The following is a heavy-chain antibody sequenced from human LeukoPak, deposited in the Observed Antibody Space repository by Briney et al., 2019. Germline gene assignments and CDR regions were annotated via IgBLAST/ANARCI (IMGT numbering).Heavy chain of an antibody. J-gene: IGHJ3*02. CDR2: IWYDGSNK. CDR1: GFTFSSYG. D-gene: IGHD3-22*01. CDR3: ASDYYDSSGYYSYAFDI. Sequence: PGGSLRLSCAASGFTFSSYGMHWVRQAPGKGLEWVAVIWYDGSNKYYADSVKGRFTISGDNSKNTLYLQMNSLRAEDTAVYYCASDYYDSSGYYSYAFDIWGQGTMVTVSS. V-gene: IGHV3-33*01.